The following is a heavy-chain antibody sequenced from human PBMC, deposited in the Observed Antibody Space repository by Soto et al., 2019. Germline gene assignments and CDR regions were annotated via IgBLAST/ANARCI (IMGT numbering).Heavy chain of an antibody. CDR1: GGSISSGDYY. CDR3: ARDSSSLPMDV. Sequence: PSETLSLTCTVSGGSISSGDYYWSWIRQPPGKGLEWIGYIYYSGSTYYNPSLKSRVTISVDTSKNQFSLKLSSVTAADTAVYYCARDSSSLPMDVGGQGTTVTVSS. CDR2: IYYSGST. D-gene: IGHD6-6*01. V-gene: IGHV4-30-4*01. J-gene: IGHJ6*02.